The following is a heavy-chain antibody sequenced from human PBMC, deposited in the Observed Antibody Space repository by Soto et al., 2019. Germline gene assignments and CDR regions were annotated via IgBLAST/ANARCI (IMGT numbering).Heavy chain of an antibody. Sequence: PGGSLRLACADSGFRVSSYSMSWVRQTPGKGLGWVAAITATGDRTYYADSVTGRFTISRDNSKKTHYLQMTSLRAEDTAMYYCATMNGYFEYWGQGTPVTVSS. CDR2: ITATGDRT. V-gene: IGHV3-23*01. CDR1: GFRVSSYS. J-gene: IGHJ4*02. D-gene: IGHD3-22*01. CDR3: ATMNGYFEY.